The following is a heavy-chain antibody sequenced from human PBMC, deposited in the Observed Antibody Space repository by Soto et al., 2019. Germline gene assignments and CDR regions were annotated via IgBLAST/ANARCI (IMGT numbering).Heavy chain of an antibody. V-gene: IGHV1-3*05. Sequence: QVQLVQSGAEEKKPGASVKVSCKASGYTFTSYAMPWVRPAPGQRLEWMGWINAGNGNTKYSQKFQGRVTITRDTSASTAYMELSSLRSEDTAVYYCARSSGYYLSDDYWGQGTLVTVSS. D-gene: IGHD3-22*01. CDR2: INAGNGNT. CDR1: GYTFTSYA. J-gene: IGHJ4*02. CDR3: ARSSGYYLSDDY.